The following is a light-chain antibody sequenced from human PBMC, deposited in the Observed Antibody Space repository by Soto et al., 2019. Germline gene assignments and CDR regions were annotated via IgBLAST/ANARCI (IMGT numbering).Light chain of an antibody. CDR1: QSVGRN. Sequence: EKVMKQSPATLSVSPGQRATLSCRASQSVGRNLAWYQQKPGQAPRLLIYAASTRATGIPARFSGSGSGTEFTLTISSLLSEDFAVYHCQQYNNWPYTFGQGTKLEIK. J-gene: IGKJ2*01. V-gene: IGKV3-15*01. CDR3: QQYNNWPYT. CDR2: AAS.